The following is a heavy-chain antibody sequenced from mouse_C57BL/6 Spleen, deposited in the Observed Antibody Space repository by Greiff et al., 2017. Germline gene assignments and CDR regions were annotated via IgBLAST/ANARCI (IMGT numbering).Heavy chain of an antibody. CDR1: GYTFTDYE. CDR2: IDPETGGT. Sequence: QVQLQQSGAELVRPGSSVTLSCKASGYTFTDYEMHWVKQTPVHGLEWIGAIDPETGGTAYNQKFKGKAILTADKSSSTAYMELRSLTSEDSAVYYCTRGGPYAMDYWGQGTSVTVSS. CDR3: TRGGPYAMDY. V-gene: IGHV1-15*01. J-gene: IGHJ4*01.